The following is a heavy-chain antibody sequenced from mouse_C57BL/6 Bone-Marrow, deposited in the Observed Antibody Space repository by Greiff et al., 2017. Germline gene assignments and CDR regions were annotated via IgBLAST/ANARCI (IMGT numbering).Heavy chain of an antibody. CDR2: INPNNGGT. D-gene: IGHD1-1*01. J-gene: IGHJ4*01. CDR1: GYTFTDYY. Sequence: EVQLQQSGPELVKPGASVKISCKASGYTFTDYYMNWVKQSHGKSLEWIGGINPNNGGTSYNQKFKGKATLTVDKSSSTAYMELRSLTSEDSAVYDCARWGFAYGSSQDAMDCWCQGTSGTVSS. V-gene: IGHV1-26*01. CDR3: ARWGFAYGSSQDAMDC.